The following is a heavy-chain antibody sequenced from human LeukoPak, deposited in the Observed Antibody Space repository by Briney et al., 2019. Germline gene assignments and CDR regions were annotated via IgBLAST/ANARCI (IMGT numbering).Heavy chain of an antibody. J-gene: IGHJ4*02. Sequence: GGSLRLSCAASGFTFSSYSMNWVRRAPGKGLEWVSSISSSSSYIYYADSVKGRFTISRDNAKNSLYLQMNSLRAEDTAVYYCARSPPIQLWSHFDYWGQGTLVTVSS. CDR3: ARSPPIQLWSHFDY. CDR1: GFTFSSYS. D-gene: IGHD5-18*01. CDR2: ISSSSSYI. V-gene: IGHV3-21*01.